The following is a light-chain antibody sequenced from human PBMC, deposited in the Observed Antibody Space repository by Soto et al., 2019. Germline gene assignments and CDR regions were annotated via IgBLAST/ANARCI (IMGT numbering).Light chain of an antibody. CDR3: QQLSGYPLT. CDR1: QGIRSY. CDR2: AAS. Sequence: IQLTQSPSSLSASVGDRVTITCRASQGIRSYLAWYQQKPGRAPKLLIHAASILQSLVPSRFSGSGSETDFTLTINSLQPEDCATYYCQQLSGYPLTFGGGTKGEI. J-gene: IGKJ4*01. V-gene: IGKV1-9*01.